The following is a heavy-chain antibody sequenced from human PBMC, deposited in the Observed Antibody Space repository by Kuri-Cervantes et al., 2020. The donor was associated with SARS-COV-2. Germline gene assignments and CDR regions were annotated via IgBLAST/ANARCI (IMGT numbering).Heavy chain of an antibody. Sequence: GSLRLSCTVSGYSISSGYYWGWIRQPPGKWLEWIGSIYHSGSTYYNPSLKSRVTISVDTSKNQFSLKLSSVTAADTPVYYCARHKAIFTIFGVGSYYHGMDVWGQGTMVTVSS. V-gene: IGHV4-38-2*02. D-gene: IGHD3-3*01. CDR1: GYSISSGYY. J-gene: IGHJ6*02. CDR3: ARHKAIFTIFGVGSYYHGMDV. CDR2: IYHSGST.